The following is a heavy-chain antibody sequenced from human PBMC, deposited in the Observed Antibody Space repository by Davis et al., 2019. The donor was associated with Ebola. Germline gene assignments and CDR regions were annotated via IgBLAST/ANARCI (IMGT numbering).Heavy chain of an antibody. J-gene: IGHJ3*02. CDR3: ASEGRGGYNYYAFDI. Sequence: AASVKVSCKASGYTFTSYGISWVRQAPGQRLEWMGIINPSGGSTSYAQKFQGRVTMTRDTSTSTVYMELSSLRSEDTAAYYCASEGRGGYNYYAFDIWGQGTMVTVSS. V-gene: IGHV1-46*01. CDR1: GYTFTSYG. CDR2: INPSGGST. D-gene: IGHD5-24*01.